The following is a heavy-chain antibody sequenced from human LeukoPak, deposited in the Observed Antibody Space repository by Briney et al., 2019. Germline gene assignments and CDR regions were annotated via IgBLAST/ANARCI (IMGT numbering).Heavy chain of an antibody. J-gene: IGHJ3*02. CDR2: IEQDGSEK. CDR3: ARYGNGAWLAHYSFDI. Sequence: GGSLRLSCAASGFTFSDYYMSWIRQAPGKGLEWVANIEQDGSEKYYVDSVKGRFAISRDNAKNSLYLQMNSLRAEDTAVYYCARYGNGAWLAHYSFDIWGQGTMVTVSS. V-gene: IGHV3-7*01. CDR1: GFTFSDYY. D-gene: IGHD6-19*01.